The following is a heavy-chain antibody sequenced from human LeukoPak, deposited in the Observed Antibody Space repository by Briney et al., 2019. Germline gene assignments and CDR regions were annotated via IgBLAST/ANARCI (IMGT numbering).Heavy chain of an antibody. Sequence: SETLSLTCAVYGGSFSGYYWSWIRQPPGKGLEWIGEINHSGSTNYNPSLKSRVTISVDTSKNQFSLKLSSVTAADTAVYYCANSGGVNYDFWSGYYTGSRYFDYWGQGTLVTVSS. CDR2: INHSGST. J-gene: IGHJ4*02. V-gene: IGHV4-34*01. CDR3: ANSGGVNYDFWSGYYTGSRYFDY. D-gene: IGHD3-3*01. CDR1: GGSFSGYY.